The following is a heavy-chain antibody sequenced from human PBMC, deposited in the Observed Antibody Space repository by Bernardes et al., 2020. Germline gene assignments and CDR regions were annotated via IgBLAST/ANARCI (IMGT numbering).Heavy chain of an antibody. CDR1: GFTFSNYA. J-gene: IGHJ6*02. CDR2: ISGNGGST. CDR3: VKCPEYYYYYGVDV. V-gene: IGHV3-64D*06. Sequence: GGSLRLSCSASGFTFSNYAMHWVRQAPGKRLEYVSAISGNGGSTYYTDPVKGRFTVSRDNSKNTVYLQMTSLRAEDTAVYYCVKCPEYYYYYGVDVWGQGTTVTVSS.